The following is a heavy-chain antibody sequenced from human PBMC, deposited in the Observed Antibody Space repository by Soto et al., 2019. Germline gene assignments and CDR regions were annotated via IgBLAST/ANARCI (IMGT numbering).Heavy chain of an antibody. J-gene: IGHJ6*03. Sequence: GASVKVSCKASGGTFSSYAISWVRQAPGQGLEWMGGINPNIGTTNYAQKFQGRVTITRDKSTSTAYMELSRLRSDDTAVYYCARDHQSIYCSSTSCPNYYYYYMDVWGKGTTVTVAS. V-gene: IGHV1-69*05. D-gene: IGHD2-2*01. CDR2: INPNIGTT. CDR1: GGTFSSYA. CDR3: ARDHQSIYCSSTSCPNYYYYYMDV.